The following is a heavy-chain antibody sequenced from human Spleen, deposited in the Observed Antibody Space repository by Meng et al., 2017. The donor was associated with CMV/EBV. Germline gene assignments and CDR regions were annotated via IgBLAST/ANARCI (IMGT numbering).Heavy chain of an antibody. Sequence: ESLKISCTVSGGSISSGTFFWGWIRQTPGKGLEWIGSVYYSGTTYHNPSLKSRVTMSVDTSKNQFSLLLRSVTAADTAVYYCARDEEGGSSWTKIDYWGRGTLVTVSS. J-gene: IGHJ4*02. D-gene: IGHD6-13*01. CDR3: ARDEEGGSSWTKIDY. V-gene: IGHV4-39*07. CDR2: VYYSGTT. CDR1: GGSISSGTFF.